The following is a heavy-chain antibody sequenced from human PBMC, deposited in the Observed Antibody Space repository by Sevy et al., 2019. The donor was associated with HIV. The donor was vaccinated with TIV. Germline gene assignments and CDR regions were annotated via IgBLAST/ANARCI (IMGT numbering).Heavy chain of an antibody. J-gene: IGHJ4*02. D-gene: IGHD3-22*01. CDR2: IYTSGST. CDR3: AREGYYYEQRYFDC. CDR1: GGSISSYY. Sequence: SETQSLTCTVSGGSISSYYWSWIRQPAGKGLEWIGRIYTSGSTNYNPSLKSRVTMSVDTSKNQFSLKLSSVTAADTAVYYCAREGYYYEQRYFDCWGQGTLVTVSS. V-gene: IGHV4-4*07.